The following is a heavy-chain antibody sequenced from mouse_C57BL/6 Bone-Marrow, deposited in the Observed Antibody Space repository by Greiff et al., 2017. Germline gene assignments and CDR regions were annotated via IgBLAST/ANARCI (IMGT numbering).Heavy chain of an antibody. V-gene: IGHV5-17*01. CDR2: ISSGSSTI. D-gene: IGHD1-1*01. J-gene: IGHJ4*01. CDR3: ARDYGSSLYAMDY. CDR1: GFTFSDYG. Sequence: EVKLVESGGGLVKPGGSLKLSCAASGFTFSDYGMHWVRQAPEKGLEWVAYISSGSSTIYYADTVKGRFTISRANSKNTLFLQMTRLMSEDTAMYYCARDYGSSLYAMDYWGQGTSVTVSS.